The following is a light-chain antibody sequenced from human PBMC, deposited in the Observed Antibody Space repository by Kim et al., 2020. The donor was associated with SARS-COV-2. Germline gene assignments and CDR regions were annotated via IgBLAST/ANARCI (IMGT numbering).Light chain of an antibody. Sequence: AIQLTQSPSSLSASVGDRVTITCRASQGVSTALAWYQQKPGNPPKLVIYDVSTLDSGVPSRFSGSGSGTDFTLTISSLQPEDFATYYCQQFNNYPLTFGGGTKVDIK. CDR1: QGVSTA. CDR3: QQFNNYPLT. J-gene: IGKJ4*01. V-gene: IGKV1D-13*01. CDR2: DVS.